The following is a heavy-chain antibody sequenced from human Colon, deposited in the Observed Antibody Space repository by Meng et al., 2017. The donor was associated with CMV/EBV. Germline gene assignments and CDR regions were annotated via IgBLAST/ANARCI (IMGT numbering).Heavy chain of an antibody. Sequence: GGSLRLSCAASGFTLSSYAVHWVRQAPGKGLEWVAVISYDESGTYYADSVKGRCTVSRDHSKNTLFLQINSLRGEDTAVYYCARDGLADTAFTYCYYSGMDVWGLGTTVTVSS. CDR1: GFTLSSYA. J-gene: IGHJ6*02. CDR2: ISYDESGT. V-gene: IGHV3-30*04. D-gene: IGHD6-19*01. CDR3: ARDGLADTAFTYCYYSGMDV.